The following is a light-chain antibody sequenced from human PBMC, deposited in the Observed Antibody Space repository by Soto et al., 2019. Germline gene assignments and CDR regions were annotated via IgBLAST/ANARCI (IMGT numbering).Light chain of an antibody. CDR3: CSYAGIYTFYV. J-gene: IGLJ1*01. V-gene: IGLV2-11*01. Sequence: QSALTQPRSVSGSPGQSVTISCSGTSCDVGGYNYVSWYQQHPGKAPKLMIYDVSKRPSGVPDRFSGSKSGNTASLTISELQAEDEADYYCCSYAGIYTFYVFGTGTNVTVL. CDR2: DVS. CDR1: SCDVGGYNY.